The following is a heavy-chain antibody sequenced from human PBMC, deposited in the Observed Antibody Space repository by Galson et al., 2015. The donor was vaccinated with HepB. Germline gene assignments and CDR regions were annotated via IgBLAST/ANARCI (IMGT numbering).Heavy chain of an antibody. CDR1: GFTFSRHG. V-gene: IGHV3-33*01. Sequence: SLRLSCAASGFTFSRHGIHWVRQAPGKGLECVAMIWHDGSNQLYADSVKGRFTISRDNSKNKLYLQMNSLRAEDTAIYYCVIESLMAMVTFDLWGRGTLVTVSS. CDR3: VIESLMAMVTFDL. D-gene: IGHD5-18*01. J-gene: IGHJ4*02. CDR2: IWHDGSNQ.